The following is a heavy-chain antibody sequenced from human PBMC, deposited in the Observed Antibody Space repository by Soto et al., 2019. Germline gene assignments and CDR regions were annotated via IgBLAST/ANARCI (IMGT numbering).Heavy chain of an antibody. V-gene: IGHV4-30-4*01. CDR3: ARWHDQRGGTTDLSSFDY. CDR1: GGSISSGDYY. Sequence: PSETLSLTYPVSGGSISSGDYYWSWISQPPGKGLEWIGYIYYSGSTYYNPSLKSRVTISVDTSKNQFSLKLSSVTAADTAVYYCARWHDQRGGTTDLSSFDYWGQGTLVTVSS. D-gene: IGHD3-16*02. CDR2: IYYSGST. J-gene: IGHJ4*02.